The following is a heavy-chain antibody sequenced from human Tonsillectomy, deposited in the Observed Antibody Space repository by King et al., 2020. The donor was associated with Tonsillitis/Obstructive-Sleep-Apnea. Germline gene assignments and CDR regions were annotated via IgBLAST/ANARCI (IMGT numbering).Heavy chain of an antibody. D-gene: IGHD6-13*01. J-gene: IGHJ5*02. CDR3: SRGRSWFYNWFDP. CDR2: SPYTGST. Sequence: QLQESGPGLVKPSETLSLTCTVSGGSISSSSHYWGWIRQPPGKGLEWIGSSPYTGSTYYNPSLQSRVTISVDTSKNQFSLKLNSVTAADTAVYYCSRGRSWFYNWFDPWGQGTLVTVSS. CDR1: GGSISSSSHY. V-gene: IGHV4-39*01.